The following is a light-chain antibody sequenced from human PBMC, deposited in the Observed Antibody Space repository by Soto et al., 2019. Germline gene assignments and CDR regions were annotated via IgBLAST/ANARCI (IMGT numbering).Light chain of an antibody. CDR1: SGDVGGFNY. CDR3: TSYTTTETLYR. Sequence: QSALTQPASVSGSPGQSIVISCSGTSGDVGGFNYVSWYQPLPGKPPKLIISAVSHRPSGVSSRFSGSKSGNTASLTISGLQAEDEADYYCTSYTTTETLYRFGTGTKATVL. J-gene: IGLJ1*01. V-gene: IGLV2-14*01. CDR2: AVS.